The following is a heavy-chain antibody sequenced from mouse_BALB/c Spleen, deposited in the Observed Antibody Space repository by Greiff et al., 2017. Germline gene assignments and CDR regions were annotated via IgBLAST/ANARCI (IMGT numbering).Heavy chain of an antibody. Sequence: QVQLQQPGAELVKPGASVKLSCKASGYTFTSYWMHWVKQRPGQGLEWIGEIDPSDSYTNYNQKFKGKATLTVDKSSSTAYMQLSSLTSEDSAVYYCARKLRGYAMDYWGQGTSVTVSS. CDR3: ARKLRGYAMDY. V-gene: IGHV1-69*02. J-gene: IGHJ4*01. CDR2: IDPSDSYT. D-gene: IGHD1-1*01. CDR1: GYTFTSYW.